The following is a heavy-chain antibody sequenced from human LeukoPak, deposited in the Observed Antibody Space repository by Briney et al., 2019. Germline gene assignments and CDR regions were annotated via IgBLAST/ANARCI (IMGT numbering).Heavy chain of an antibody. J-gene: IGHJ5*02. V-gene: IGHV3-74*01. CDR1: GFTFSSYA. CDR3: ARDGVEFYNWFDP. CDR2: INSDGSST. Sequence: GGSLRLSCADSGFTFSSYAMSWVRQAPGKGLVWVSRINSDGSSTTYADSVKGRFTISRDSAKNTLYLQMNSLRAEDTAVYYCARDGVEFYNWFDPWGQGTLVTVSS. D-gene: IGHD2-21*01.